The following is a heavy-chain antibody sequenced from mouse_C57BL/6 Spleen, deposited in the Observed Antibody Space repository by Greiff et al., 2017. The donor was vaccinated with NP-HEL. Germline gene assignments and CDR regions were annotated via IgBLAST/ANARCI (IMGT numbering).Heavy chain of an antibody. D-gene: IGHD2-10*01. CDR1: GYTFTSYW. J-gene: IGHJ3*01. CDR3: TRGLLMGFAY. CDR2: IYPGNSDT. Sequence: VQLQQPGTELVKPGASVKLSCKASGYTFTSYWMHWVKQRPGQGLEWIGAIYPGNSDTSYNQKFKGKAKLTAVTSASTAYMELSSLTNEDSAVYYCTRGLLMGFAYWGQGTLVTVSA. V-gene: IGHV1-5*01.